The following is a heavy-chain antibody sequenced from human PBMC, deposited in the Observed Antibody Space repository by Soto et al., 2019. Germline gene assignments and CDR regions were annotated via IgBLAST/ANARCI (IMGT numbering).Heavy chain of an antibody. CDR3: SHMFGTVIHLGY. D-gene: IGHD3-10*02. V-gene: IGHV2-5*02. CDR2: IYWDDDK. J-gene: IGHJ4*02. Sequence: QITLKESGPTMVKPTQTLTLTCTFSGFSLTTSRVGVGWIRQPPGKALEWLALIYWDDDKRYSPSLRSRLTITKDSSKNQVVLTMTNMDPVDIATYYCSHMFGTVIHLGYWGQGTLVIVSS. CDR1: GFSLTTSRVG.